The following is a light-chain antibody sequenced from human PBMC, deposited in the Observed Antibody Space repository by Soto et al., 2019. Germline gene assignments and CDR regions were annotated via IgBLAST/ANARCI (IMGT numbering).Light chain of an antibody. CDR1: QSVNSY. Sequence: EIVLTQSPATLSLSPGDRATLSCRASQSVNSYLAWYQQKPGQAPRLLIYDASNRATGIPARFSGSGSGTDFTLTISSLEPDDFAVYYCQQRSNWPSTFGGGTKVEIK. J-gene: IGKJ4*01. CDR2: DAS. CDR3: QQRSNWPST. V-gene: IGKV3-11*01.